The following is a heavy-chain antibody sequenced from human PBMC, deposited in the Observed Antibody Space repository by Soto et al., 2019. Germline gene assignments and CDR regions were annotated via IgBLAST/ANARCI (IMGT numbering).Heavy chain of an antibody. D-gene: IGHD4-4*01. J-gene: IGHJ4*02. CDR1: GFTVSRNY. CDR2: IYSGGST. CDR3: ARGGNPNYY. Sequence: EVQLEESGGGLVQPGGSLRLSCVVSGFTVSRNYMSWVRQAPGKGLEWVSVIYSGGSTYYADSVKGRFTISTHNSKNTLYLQMNSLRAEDTAVYYCARGGNPNYYWGQGTLVTVSS. V-gene: IGHV3-53*04.